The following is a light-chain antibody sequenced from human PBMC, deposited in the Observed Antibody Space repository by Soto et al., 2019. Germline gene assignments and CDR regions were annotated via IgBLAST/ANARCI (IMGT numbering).Light chain of an antibody. CDR2: DAS. CDR1: RSISDW. CDR3: LQYSSHSWT. J-gene: IGKJ1*01. Sequence: DIQMTQSPSSLSPSVGDRVTITCRASRSISDWLAWYQQKPGKAPELLIFDASNLKSGVSSRFSGSGSGTEFTLLISRLQPDDVATYYCLQYSSHSWTFGQGTKVEIK. V-gene: IGKV1-5*01.